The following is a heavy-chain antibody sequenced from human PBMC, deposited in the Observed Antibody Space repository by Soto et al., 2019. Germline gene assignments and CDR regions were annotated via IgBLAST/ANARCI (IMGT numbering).Heavy chain of an antibody. V-gene: IGHV3-30*18. CDR2: ISYDGSNK. CDR1: GFTFSSYG. D-gene: IGHD3-3*01. J-gene: IGHJ4*02. Sequence: GGSLRLSCAASGFTFSSYGMHWVRQAPGKGLEWVAVISYDGSNKYYADSVKGRFTISRDNSKNTLYLQMNSLRAEDTAVYYCAKDGAYDFWSGYYFDYWGQGT. CDR3: AKDGAYDFWSGYYFDY.